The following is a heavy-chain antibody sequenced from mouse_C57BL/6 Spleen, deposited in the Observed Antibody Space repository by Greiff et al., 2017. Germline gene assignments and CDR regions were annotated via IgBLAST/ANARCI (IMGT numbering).Heavy chain of an antibody. V-gene: IGHV1-26*01. CDR3: ARRRGADY. CDR1: GYTFTDYY. CDR2: INPNNGGT. Sequence: VQLQQSGPELVKPGASVKISCKASGYTFTDYYMNWVKQSHGKSLEWIGAINPNNGGTSYNQKFKGTATLTVDKSSSTAYMELRSLTSEDSAVYYCARRRGADYWGQGTTLTVSS. J-gene: IGHJ2*01.